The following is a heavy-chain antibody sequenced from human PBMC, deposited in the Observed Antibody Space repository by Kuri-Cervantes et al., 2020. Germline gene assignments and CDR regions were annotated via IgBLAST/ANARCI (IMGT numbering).Heavy chain of an antibody. CDR2: ISAYNGNT. CDR1: GYTFTSYG. J-gene: IGHJ4*02. D-gene: IGHD3-3*01. Sequence: VSCLSLGYTFTSYGISWVRQAPGQGLEWMGWISAYNGNTNYAQKLQGRVTMTTDTSTSTAYMELRSLRSDDTAVYYCARGSGWSGQYYFDYWGQGTLVTVSS. CDR3: ARGSGWSGQYYFDY. V-gene: IGHV1-18*01.